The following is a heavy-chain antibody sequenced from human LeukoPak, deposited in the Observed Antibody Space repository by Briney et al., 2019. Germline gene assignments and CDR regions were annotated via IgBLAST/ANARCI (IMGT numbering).Heavy chain of an antibody. V-gene: IGHV6-1*01. D-gene: IGHD4-11*01. CDR2: TYYRSKWSS. CDR1: GDSVSSIDAT. CDR3: ARAAYRAFYF. Sequence: SQTLSLTCAISGDSVSSIDATWNWIRQSPWRGLEWLGRTYYRSKWSSDYAPSVRSRITINADTAKNQFSLQLTSVTPEDTAVYYCARAAYRAFYFWGQGTVVTVSS. J-gene: IGHJ3*01.